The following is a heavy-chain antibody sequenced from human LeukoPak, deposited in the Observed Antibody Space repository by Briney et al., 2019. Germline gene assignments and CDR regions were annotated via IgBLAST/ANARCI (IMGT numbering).Heavy chain of an antibody. V-gene: IGHV5-51*01. D-gene: IGHD6-13*01. CDR3: ARSYSSSWYTPYSSGWFWNY. Sequence: GESLKISCKGSGYSFSNYWIGWVRQMPGKGLEWMGVIYPGDSDTTYSPSFQGQVAISADKSISTAYLQWSSLRASDTAMYYCARSYSSSWYTPYSSGWFWNYWGQGTLVTVSS. CDR1: GYSFSNYW. CDR2: IYPGDSDT. J-gene: IGHJ4*02.